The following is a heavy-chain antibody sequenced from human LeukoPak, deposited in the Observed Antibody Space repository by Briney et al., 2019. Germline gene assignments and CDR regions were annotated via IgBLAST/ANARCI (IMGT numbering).Heavy chain of an antibody. V-gene: IGHV3-30*18. Sequence: GGSLRLSCAASGFTFSSYGMHWVRQAPGKGLEWVAVISYDGSNKYYADSVEGRFTISGDNSKNTLYLQMNSLRAEDTAVYYCAKDIFGAGSGWYHYYYYGMDVWGQGTTVTVSS. CDR1: GFTFSSYG. D-gene: IGHD6-19*01. CDR3: AKDIFGAGSGWYHYYYYGMDV. J-gene: IGHJ6*02. CDR2: ISYDGSNK.